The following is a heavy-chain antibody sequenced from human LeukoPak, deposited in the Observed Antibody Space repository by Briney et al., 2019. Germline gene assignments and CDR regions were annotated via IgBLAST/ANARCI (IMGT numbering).Heavy chain of an antibody. Sequence: GGSLRLSCAASGFTFSGYTMHWVRQAPGKGLEWVALISDDGDNKYYADSVKGRFSISRDNSKNTVYLQMNSLRPEDTAVYHCGKALRGSSWYSAYWGQGALVTVSS. V-gene: IGHV3-30-3*01. J-gene: IGHJ4*02. CDR2: ISDDGDNK. CDR3: GKALRGSSWYSAY. CDR1: GFTFSGYT. D-gene: IGHD6-13*01.